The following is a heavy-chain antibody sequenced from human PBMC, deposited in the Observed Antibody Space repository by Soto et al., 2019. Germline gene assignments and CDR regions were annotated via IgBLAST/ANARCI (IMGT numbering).Heavy chain of an antibody. Sequence: GGSLRLSXAASGFTFSSYAMHWVRQAPGKGLEWVAVISYDGSNKYYADSVKGRFTISRDNSKNTLYLQMNSLRAEDTAVYYCAREQSIAARPLDYWGQGTLVTVSS. D-gene: IGHD6-6*01. CDR2: ISYDGSNK. CDR3: AREQSIAARPLDY. V-gene: IGHV3-30-3*01. CDR1: GFTFSSYA. J-gene: IGHJ4*02.